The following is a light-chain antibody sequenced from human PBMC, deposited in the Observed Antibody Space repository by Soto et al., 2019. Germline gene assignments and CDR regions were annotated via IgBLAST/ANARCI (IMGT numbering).Light chain of an antibody. CDR1: QSISSY. Sequence: DIQMTQSPSSLSASVGDRVTITCRASQSISSYLNWYQQKPGKAPKLLIYAASSLQSGVPSRFSGSGSGSDFTLTISSLQPEDFATYYCQQSYGAACTFGQGTKVDIK. CDR2: AAS. J-gene: IGKJ2*02. CDR3: QQSYGAACT. V-gene: IGKV1-39*01.